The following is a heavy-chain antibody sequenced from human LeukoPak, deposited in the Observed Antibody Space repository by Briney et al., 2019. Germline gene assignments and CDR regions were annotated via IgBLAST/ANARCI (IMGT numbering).Heavy chain of an antibody. J-gene: IGHJ5*02. Sequence: PSETLSLTCTVSGGSISSGSYYWSWIRQPAGKGLEWIGRIYTSGSTNYNPSLKSRVTISVDTSKNQFSLKLSSVTAADTAVYYCARGPTVNNWFDPWGQGTLVTVSS. CDR2: IYTSGST. CDR1: GGSISSGSYY. V-gene: IGHV4-61*02. D-gene: IGHD4-11*01. CDR3: ARGPTVNNWFDP.